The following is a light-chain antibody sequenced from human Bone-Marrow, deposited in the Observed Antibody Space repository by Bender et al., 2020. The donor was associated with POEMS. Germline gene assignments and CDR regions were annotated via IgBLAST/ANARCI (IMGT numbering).Light chain of an antibody. V-gene: IGLV3-1*01. J-gene: IGLJ2*01. Sequence: YELTQPPSVSVSPGQTASITCSGDKLGNKNVCWYQQTSGQSPILVLYRDKERPSGIPARFSGSNSGNTATLTISETQALDEADYYCQAWDSDTVVFGGGTKLTVL. CDR1: KLGNKN. CDR2: RDK. CDR3: QAWDSDTVV.